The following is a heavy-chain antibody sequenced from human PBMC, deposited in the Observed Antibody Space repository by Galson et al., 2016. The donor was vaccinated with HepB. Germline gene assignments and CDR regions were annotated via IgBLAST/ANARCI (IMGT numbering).Heavy chain of an antibody. D-gene: IGHD6-19*01. CDR2: IYYSGST. J-gene: IGHJ6*03. CDR3: ATGIVVAGKMYYHYMDV. CDR1: GVSISGSNYY. V-gene: IGHV4-39*01. Sequence: SETLSLTCNVSGVSISGSNYYWGWIRQPPGRGLEWIGSIYYSGSTNYNPSLESRVTISVDTSENHLSLSLRSVTAADTAVYYCATGIVVAGKMYYHYMDVWGKGTSVTVSS.